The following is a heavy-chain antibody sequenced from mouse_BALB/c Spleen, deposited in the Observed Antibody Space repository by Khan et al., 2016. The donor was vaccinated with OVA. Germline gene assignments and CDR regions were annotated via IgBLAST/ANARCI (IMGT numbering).Heavy chain of an antibody. CDR3: ARRGIYNGYSLYYAMDY. CDR2: INYSGST. CDR1: GYSITSDYA. J-gene: IGHJ4*01. V-gene: IGHV3-2*02. D-gene: IGHD2-3*01. Sequence: EVQLQESGPGLLKPSQSLSLTCTVTGYSITSDYAWNWIRQFPGNKLEWMGYINYSGSTSYNPSLKSRISITRDTSKNQFFLQLNSVTTEDTATYYCARRGIYNGYSLYYAMDYWGQGTSVTVSS.